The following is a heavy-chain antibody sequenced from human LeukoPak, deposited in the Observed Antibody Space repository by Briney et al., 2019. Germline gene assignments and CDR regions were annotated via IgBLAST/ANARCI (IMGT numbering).Heavy chain of an antibody. CDR2: IYNSGTT. J-gene: IGHJ4*02. CDR1: GGSISSSSYY. V-gene: IGHV4-39*01. D-gene: IGHD5-12*01. Sequence: SETLSLTCTVSGGSISSSSYYWGWVRQPPGKGLQWIGSIYNSGTTYYNPSLKSRVTIPVDTSQNQFSLKLTSVSAADTAVYYCARMLRGGSEFDYWAQGTLVTVSS. CDR3: ARMLRGGSEFDY.